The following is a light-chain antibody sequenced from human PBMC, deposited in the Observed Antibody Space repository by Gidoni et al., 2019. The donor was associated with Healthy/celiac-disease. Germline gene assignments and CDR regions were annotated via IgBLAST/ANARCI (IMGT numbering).Light chain of an antibody. CDR2: KAS. V-gene: IGKV1-5*03. J-gene: IGKJ1*01. CDR3: QQYNSYWWT. Sequence: DIQMTQSPSTLSASVGDRVTITCRASQSISSWLAWYQQKPGKAPKLLIYKASSLESGVPSRFSGSGSGTEFTLTISSLQPDDFATYYCQQYNSYWWTFGKGTKVEIK. CDR1: QSISSW.